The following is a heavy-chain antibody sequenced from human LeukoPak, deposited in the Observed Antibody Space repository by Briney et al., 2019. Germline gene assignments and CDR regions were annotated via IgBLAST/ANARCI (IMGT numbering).Heavy chain of an antibody. D-gene: IGHD3-22*01. CDR2: INWNGGST. CDR1: GFTFEDYG. CDR3: ARDPYYDSSGRHDAFDI. V-gene: IGHV3-20*04. Sequence: GGSLRLSCAASGFTFEDYGMSWVRQAPGKGLEWVSGINWNGGSTGYADSVKGRFTISRDNAKNSLYLQMNSLRAEDTALYYCARDPYYDSSGRHDAFDIWGQGTMVTVSS. J-gene: IGHJ3*02.